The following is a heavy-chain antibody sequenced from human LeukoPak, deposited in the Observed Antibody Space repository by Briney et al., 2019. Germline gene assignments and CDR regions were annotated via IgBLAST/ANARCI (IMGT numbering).Heavy chain of an antibody. CDR3: ARVPYSSSWNPCYYYYMDV. CDR2: ISSSSSTI. D-gene: IGHD6-13*01. V-gene: IGHV3-48*01. J-gene: IGHJ6*03. CDR1: GFTFSSYS. Sequence: PGGSLRLSCAASGFTFSSYSMNWVRQAPGKGLEWSSYISSSSSTIYYAGSVKGRFTISRDNAKNSLYLQMNSLRAEDTAVYYCARVPYSSSWNPCYYYYMDVWGKGTTVTISS.